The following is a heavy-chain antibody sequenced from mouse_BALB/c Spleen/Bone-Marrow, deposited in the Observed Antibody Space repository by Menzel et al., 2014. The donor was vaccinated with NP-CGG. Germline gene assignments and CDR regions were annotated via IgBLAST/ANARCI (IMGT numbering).Heavy chain of an antibody. Sequence: VQLQQSGPELVKPGASVKMSCMASGYTFTSYVMHWVKQKPGQGPEWIGYINPFNDGIEYNEKFKVKATLTSDKSSSTAYMELSSLTSEDSAVYYCARGTTVVGDYWGQGTTLTVSS. D-gene: IGHD1-1*01. J-gene: IGHJ2*01. CDR1: GYTFTSYV. CDR2: INPFNDGI. CDR3: ARGTTVVGDY. V-gene: IGHV1-14*01.